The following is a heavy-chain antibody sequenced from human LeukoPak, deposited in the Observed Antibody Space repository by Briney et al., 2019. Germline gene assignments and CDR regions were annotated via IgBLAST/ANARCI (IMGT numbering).Heavy chain of an antibody. Sequence: GRSLRLSCAASGFTFSSYAMHWVRQAPGKGLEWVAVISYDGSNKYYADSVKGRFAISRDNSKNTLYLQMNSLRAEDTAVYYCASIQHWGQGTLVTVSS. V-gene: IGHV3-30*09. CDR3: ASIQH. CDR1: GFTFSSYA. J-gene: IGHJ1*01. CDR2: ISYDGSNK.